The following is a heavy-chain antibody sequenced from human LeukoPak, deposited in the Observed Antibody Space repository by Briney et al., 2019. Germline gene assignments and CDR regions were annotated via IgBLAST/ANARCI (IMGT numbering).Heavy chain of an antibody. D-gene: IGHD2-15*01. CDR3: AKAGYDGEVMIAATDY. Sequence: PGGCLRLACAPSAFTFISYGMHGVRKAPGRGRGGLGFITLVGSNTYYADSGDGRFTISTDNSKNTLYLQMNNLRADDTCMYYCAKAGYDGEVMIAATDYWGQGTMVTVSS. V-gene: IGHV3-30*18. CDR2: ITLVGSNT. CDR1: AFTFISYG. J-gene: IGHJ4*02.